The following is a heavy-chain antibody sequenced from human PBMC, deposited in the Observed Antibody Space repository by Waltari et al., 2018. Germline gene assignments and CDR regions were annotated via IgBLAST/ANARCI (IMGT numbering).Heavy chain of an antibody. V-gene: IGHV4-4*02. D-gene: IGHD2-15*01. CDR1: GDSMSSTDC. CDR3: ARDRGRGLYLDS. J-gene: IGHJ4*02. CDR2: VRGDWET. Sequence: QLQLQESGPGLVKPSGTLSLTCAVSGDSMSSTDCWSWVRQSPGKGLEWMGQVRGDWETNDNPSFASRVTISLDTYNKQFSLKVTSATAADTAVYYCARDRGRGLYLDSWGPGILVTVSP.